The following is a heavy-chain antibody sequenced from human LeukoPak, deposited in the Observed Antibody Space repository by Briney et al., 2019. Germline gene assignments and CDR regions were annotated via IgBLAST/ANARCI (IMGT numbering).Heavy chain of an antibody. CDR2: ISRSGNTI. Sequence: GGSLRLSCAASGFTLSDSNMSWIRQAPGKGLEWVSYISRSGNTIYYADSVKGRFTISRDNAQNSLYLQMNSLRAEDTAVYYCARDFTDYFEYWGQGTQVTVSS. CDR3: ARDFTDYFEY. CDR1: GFTLSDSN. V-gene: IGHV3-11*01. J-gene: IGHJ4*02.